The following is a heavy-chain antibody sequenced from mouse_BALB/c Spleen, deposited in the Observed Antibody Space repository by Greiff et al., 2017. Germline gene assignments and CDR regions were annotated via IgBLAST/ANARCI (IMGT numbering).Heavy chain of an antibody. CDR2: IWAGGST. Sequence: VQRVESGPGLVAPSQSLSITCTVSGFSLTSYGVHWVRQPPGKGLEWLGVIWAGGSTNYNSALMSRLSISKDNSKSQVFLKMNSLQTDDTAMYYCARDSITTVVGYYFDYWGQGTTLTVSS. J-gene: IGHJ2*01. CDR1: GFSLTSYG. D-gene: IGHD1-1*01. V-gene: IGHV2-9*02. CDR3: ARDSITTVVGYYFDY.